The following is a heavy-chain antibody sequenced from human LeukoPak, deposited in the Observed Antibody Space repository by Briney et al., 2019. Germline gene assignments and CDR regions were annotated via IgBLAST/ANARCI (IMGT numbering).Heavy chain of an antibody. Sequence: KLQDRVTMTTDTSTSTAYMELGSLRSDDTAVYYCARGEDFDYWGQGTLVTVSS. CDR3: ARGEDFDY. V-gene: IGHV1-18*01. J-gene: IGHJ4*02.